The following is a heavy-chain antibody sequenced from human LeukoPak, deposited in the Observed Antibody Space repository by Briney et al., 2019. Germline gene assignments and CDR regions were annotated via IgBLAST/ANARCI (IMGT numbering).Heavy chain of an antibody. Sequence: SSETLSLTCTVSGGSISSSSYYWGWIRQPPGKGLEWIGSIYYSGSTYYNPSLKSRVTISVDTSKNQFPLKLSSVTAADTAVYYCARALDSSGYYHYYYYMDVWGKGTTVTVSS. V-gene: IGHV4-39*06. CDR1: GGSISSSSYY. CDR3: ARALDSSGYYHYYYYMDV. CDR2: IYYSGST. J-gene: IGHJ6*03. D-gene: IGHD3-22*01.